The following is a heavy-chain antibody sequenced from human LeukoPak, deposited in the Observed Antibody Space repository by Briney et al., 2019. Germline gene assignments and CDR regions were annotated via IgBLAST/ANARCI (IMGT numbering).Heavy chain of an antibody. CDR3: GKTEYQPLHIVF. V-gene: IGHV3-30*18. D-gene: IGHD2-2*01. J-gene: IGHJ4*02. CDR2: FTYDGTER. CDR1: GFTFSSCG. Sequence: GALRLSCVASGFTFSSCGMHWVRQAPGKGLEWVAVFTYDGTERHYGDSVRGRFTISRDNSTNTLYLQMNSLRAEDTAVYYCGKTEYQPLHIVFWGRGTLVTVSS.